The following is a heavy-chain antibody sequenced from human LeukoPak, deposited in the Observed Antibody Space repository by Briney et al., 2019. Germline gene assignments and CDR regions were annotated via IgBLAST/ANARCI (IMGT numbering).Heavy chain of an antibody. V-gene: IGHV4-59*01. CDR2: IYYSGST. CDR3: ARDEYNWFDP. CDR1: GGSISSYY. Sequence: PSETLSLTCTVSGGSISSYYWSWIRQPPGKGLQWIGYIYYSGSTNYNPSLKSRVTISVDTSKNQFSLKLSSVTAADTAVYYCARDEYNWFDPWGQGTLVTVSS. J-gene: IGHJ5*02.